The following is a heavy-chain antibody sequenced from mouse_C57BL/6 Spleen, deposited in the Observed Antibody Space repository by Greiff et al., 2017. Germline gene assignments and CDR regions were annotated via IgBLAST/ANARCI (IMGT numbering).Heavy chain of an antibody. V-gene: IGHV3-6*01. J-gene: IGHJ4*01. CDR3: ARWSDAFYAMDY. CDR2: ISYDGSN. CDR1: GYSITSGYY. Sequence: VQLQQSGPGLVKPSQSLSLTCSVTGYSITSGYYWNWIRQFPGNKLEWMGYISYDGSNNYNPSLKNRISITRDTSKNQFFLKLNSVTTEDTATYYCARWSDAFYAMDYWGQGTSVTVSS.